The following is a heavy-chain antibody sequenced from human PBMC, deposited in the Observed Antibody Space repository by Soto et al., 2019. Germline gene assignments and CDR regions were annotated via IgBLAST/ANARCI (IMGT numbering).Heavy chain of an antibody. CDR1: GFTVSSNY. CDR2: IYSGGST. CDR3: ARTISGYSYAYGY. Sequence: GGSLRLSCAASGFTVSSNYMSWVRQAPGKGLEWVSVIYSGGSTYYADSVKGRFTISRDNSKNTLFLQMNSLRAEDTAVYYCARTISGYSYAYGYWGQGTLVTVSS. V-gene: IGHV3-53*01. J-gene: IGHJ4*02. D-gene: IGHD5-18*01.